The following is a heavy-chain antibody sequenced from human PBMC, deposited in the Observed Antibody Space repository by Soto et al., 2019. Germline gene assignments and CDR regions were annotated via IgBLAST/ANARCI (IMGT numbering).Heavy chain of an antibody. CDR1: GFTVSSNY. Sequence: EVQLVETGGGLIQPGGSLRLSCAASGFTVSSNYMSWVRQAPGKGLEWVSVIYSGGSTYYADSVKGRFTISRDNSKNTLYLQMNSLRAEDTAVYYCARAPGGIAAAGTWDDGTDVWGQGTTVTVSS. CDR3: ARAPGGIAAAGTWDDGTDV. D-gene: IGHD6-13*01. J-gene: IGHJ6*02. V-gene: IGHV3-53*02. CDR2: IYSGGST.